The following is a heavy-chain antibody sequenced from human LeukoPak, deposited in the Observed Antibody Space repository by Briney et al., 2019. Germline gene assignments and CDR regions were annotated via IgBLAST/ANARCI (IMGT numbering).Heavy chain of an antibody. Sequence: GGSLRLSCAASGFTITTYAVNWVRQAPGKGLEWVSGIGGGGTEYYADSVKGRFIISSDSSQNLLHLQMNSLTVEDTAVYYCARAQGALDYWGQGTLVTVSS. J-gene: IGHJ4*02. CDR1: GFTITTYA. D-gene: IGHD1-26*01. CDR2: IGGGGTE. CDR3: ARAQGALDY. V-gene: IGHV3-23*01.